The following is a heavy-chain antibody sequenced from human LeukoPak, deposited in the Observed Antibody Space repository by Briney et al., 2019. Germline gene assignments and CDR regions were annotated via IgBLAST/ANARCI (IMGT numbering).Heavy chain of an antibody. CDR1: GGSISSGGYS. CDR2: IYHSGST. CDR3: ARDSIAAAGIWGFDP. Sequence: TSQTLSLTCAVSGGSISSGGYSWSWIRQPPGKGLEWIGYIYHSGSTYYNPSLKGRVTISVDRSKNQFSLKLSSVTAADTAVYYCARDSIAAAGIWGFDPWGQGTLVTVSS. D-gene: IGHD6-13*01. J-gene: IGHJ5*02. V-gene: IGHV4-30-2*01.